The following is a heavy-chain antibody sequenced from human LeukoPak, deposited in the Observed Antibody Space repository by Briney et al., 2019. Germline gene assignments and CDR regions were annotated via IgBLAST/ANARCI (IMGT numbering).Heavy chain of an antibody. D-gene: IGHD1-1*01. CDR2: ISGSGGST. CDR1: GFTFSSYA. Sequence: GGSLRLSCAASGFTFSSYAMSWIRQAPGKGLEWVSAISGSGGSTYYAESVKGRFTISRDNSKNTLYLQMNSLRAEDTAVYYCANWKKTWFPTDYFDYWGQGTLVTASS. V-gene: IGHV3-23*01. CDR3: ANWKKTWFPTDYFDY. J-gene: IGHJ4*02.